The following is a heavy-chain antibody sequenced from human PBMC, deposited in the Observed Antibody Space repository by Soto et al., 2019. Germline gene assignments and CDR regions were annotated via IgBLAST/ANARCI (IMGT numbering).Heavy chain of an antibody. CDR2: VYYTGST. D-gene: IGHD2-8*02. J-gene: IGHJ4*02. V-gene: IGHV4-59*01. CDR1: GGSISGSY. CDR3: ARSVALAGAHIEY. Sequence: SETLSLTCSASGGSISGSYWSWIRQSPGKGLEWLGYVYYTGSTNYSPSLRSRVSTSVDTSKNEFSLRLSSVTAADTAVYFCARSVALAGAHIEYWGQETQVNVSS.